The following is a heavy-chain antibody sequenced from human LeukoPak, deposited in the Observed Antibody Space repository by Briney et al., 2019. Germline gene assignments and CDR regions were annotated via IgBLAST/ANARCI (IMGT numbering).Heavy chain of an antibody. V-gene: IGHV5-51*01. CDR3: ARRSSSGGYYFDY. Sequence: GESLKISCKGSGYSFSSYWIGWVRQMPGKGPECMVIIYPGDSDIKYSPSFEGQVTISADKSNSTAYLQWSSLKASDTAMYYCARRSSSGGYYFDYWGQGTLVTVSS. J-gene: IGHJ4*02. CDR2: IYPGDSDI. D-gene: IGHD3-16*01. CDR1: GYSFSSYW.